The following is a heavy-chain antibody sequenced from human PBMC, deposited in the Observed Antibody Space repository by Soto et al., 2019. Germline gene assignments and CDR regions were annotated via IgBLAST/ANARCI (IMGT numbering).Heavy chain of an antibody. CDR1: GFTVSSNY. D-gene: IGHD5-18*01. V-gene: IGHV3-53*01. Sequence: PGGSLRLSCAASGFTVSSNYMSWVRQAPGKGLEWVSVIYSGGSTYYADSVKGRFTISRDNSENTLYLQMNSLRAEDTAVYYCASSPFVDTAIVSIENYYYYGMDVWGQGTKVTVSS. CDR3: ASSPFVDTAIVSIENYYYYGMDV. J-gene: IGHJ6*02. CDR2: IYSGGST.